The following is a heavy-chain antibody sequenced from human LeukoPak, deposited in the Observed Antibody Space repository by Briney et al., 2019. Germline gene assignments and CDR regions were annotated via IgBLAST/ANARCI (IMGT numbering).Heavy chain of an antibody. Sequence: KTGGSLRLSCAASGFTFSSYSMNWVRQAPGKGLEWVSSIGSSSYIYYADSVKGRFTISRDNAKNSLHLQMNSLRAEDTAVYYCAASTKHTAMVDYWGQGTLVTVSS. V-gene: IGHV3-21*01. CDR2: IGSSSYI. J-gene: IGHJ4*02. CDR1: GFTFSSYS. D-gene: IGHD5-18*01. CDR3: AASTKHTAMVDY.